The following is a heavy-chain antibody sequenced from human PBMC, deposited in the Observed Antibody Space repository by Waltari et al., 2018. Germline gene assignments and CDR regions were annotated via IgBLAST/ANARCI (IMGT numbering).Heavy chain of an antibody. V-gene: IGHV4-61*02. J-gene: IGHJ1*01. CDR1: GEPLRDDVSRWTY. Sequence: QVQLQESGPGLVKPTHTLSLTCTVSGEPLRDDVSRWTYWTWIRQSAGKGLEWIGHIYSSGAVDYNPSLRSRVTISLDTPKSHFTLKLTSVTAADTAVYYCANRGVGNYFKYFRLWSPGTLVTVSS. CDR2: IYSSGAV. D-gene: IGHD1-7*01. CDR3: ANRGVGNYFKYFRL.